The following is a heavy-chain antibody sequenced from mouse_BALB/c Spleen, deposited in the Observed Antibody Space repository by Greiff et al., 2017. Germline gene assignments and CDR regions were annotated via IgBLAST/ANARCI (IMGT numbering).Heavy chain of an antibody. V-gene: IGHV3-2*02. CDR1: GYSITSDYA. CDR2: ISYSGST. CDR3: ARGGHY. Sequence: EVKVEESGPGLVKPSQSLSLTCTVTGYSITSDYAWNWIRQFPGNKLEWMGYISYSGSTSYNPSLKSRISITRDTSKNQFFLQLNSVTTEDTATYYCARGGHYWGQGTSVTVSS. J-gene: IGHJ4*01.